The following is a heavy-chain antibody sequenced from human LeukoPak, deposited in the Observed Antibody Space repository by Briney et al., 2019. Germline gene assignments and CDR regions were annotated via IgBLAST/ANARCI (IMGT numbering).Heavy chain of an antibody. V-gene: IGHV4-61*02. CDR1: GGSISSGSYY. J-gene: IGHJ4*02. D-gene: IGHD5-12*01. CDR3: ARGLRIPPYFDY. CDR2: VYTSGST. Sequence: PSQTLSLTCTVSGGSISSGSYYWSWIRQPAGKGLEWIGRVYTSGSTNYNPSLKSRVTISVDTSKNQFSLKLSSVTAADTAVYYCARGLRIPPYFDYWGQGTLVTVSS.